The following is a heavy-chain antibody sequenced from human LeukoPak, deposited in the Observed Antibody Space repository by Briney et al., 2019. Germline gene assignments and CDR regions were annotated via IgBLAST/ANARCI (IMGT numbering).Heavy chain of an antibody. V-gene: IGHV4-31*03. CDR3: ARAPTAMALGNFDN. CDR2: IYYSGST. J-gene: IGHJ4*02. D-gene: IGHD5-18*01. CDR1: GGSISSGGYY. Sequence: SETLSLTCTVSGGSISSGGYYWSWIRQHPGKGLEWIGYIYYSGSTYYNPSLKSRVTISVDTSKNQFSLKLSSVTAADTAVYYCARAPTAMALGNFDNWGQGTLVTVSS.